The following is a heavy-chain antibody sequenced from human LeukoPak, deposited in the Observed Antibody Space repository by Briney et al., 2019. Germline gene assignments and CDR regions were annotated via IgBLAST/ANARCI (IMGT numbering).Heavy chain of an antibody. Sequence: ASVKVSCKASGYTFTGYCMHWVRQAPGHGLEWMGWINPNSGGTNYAQKFQGRVTMTRDTSISTAYMELSRLRSDDTAVYYCARWDCSGGSCYLNYWGQGTLVTVSS. D-gene: IGHD2-15*01. V-gene: IGHV1-2*02. CDR3: ARWDCSGGSCYLNY. CDR2: INPNSGGT. J-gene: IGHJ4*02. CDR1: GYTFTGYC.